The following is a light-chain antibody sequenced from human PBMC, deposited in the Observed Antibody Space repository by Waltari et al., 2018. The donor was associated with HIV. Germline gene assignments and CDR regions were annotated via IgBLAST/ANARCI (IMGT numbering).Light chain of an antibody. CDR3: SSYSSSITLYVV. CDR2: EVS. CDR1: SSDVGGYNY. Sequence: QSALTQPASVSGSPGQSITISCTGTSSDVGGYNYVSWYQHHPGKAPKLMISEVSNRPAWVSNRFSGSKSGNTACLTISGLQAEDEADYYCSSYSSSITLYVVFGGGTKLTVL. J-gene: IGLJ2*01. V-gene: IGLV2-14*01.